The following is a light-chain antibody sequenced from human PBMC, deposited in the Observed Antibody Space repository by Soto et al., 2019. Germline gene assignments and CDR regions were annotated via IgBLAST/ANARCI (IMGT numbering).Light chain of an antibody. CDR2: GNS. CDR1: SSNIGAGYD. V-gene: IGLV1-40*01. Sequence: QTVVTQPPSVSGAPGQRVTISCTESSSNIGAGYDVHWYQQLPGTAPKLLIYGNSNRPSGVPDRFSGSKSGTSASLAITGLQAEDEADYYCQSSDSSLSGWVFGGGTKLTVL. J-gene: IGLJ3*02. CDR3: QSSDSSLSGWV.